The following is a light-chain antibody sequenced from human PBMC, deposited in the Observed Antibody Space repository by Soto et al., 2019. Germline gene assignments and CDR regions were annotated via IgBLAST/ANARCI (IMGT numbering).Light chain of an antibody. Sequence: DIQMSQSPSSLFSSVGDRVTITCRASHSIGTYFNWYQQRLGKAAYVLIYAASTLQSAVPSRFSGSGSGTDFTLPITSLHPEHFATYYCQYNYNNPRTFGQGTKVDIK. J-gene: IGKJ1*01. CDR2: AAS. CDR1: HSIGTY. V-gene: IGKV1-39*01. CDR3: QYNYNNPRT.